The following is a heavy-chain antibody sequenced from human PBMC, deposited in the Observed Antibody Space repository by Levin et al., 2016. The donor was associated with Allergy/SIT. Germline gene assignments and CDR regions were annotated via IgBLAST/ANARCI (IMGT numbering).Heavy chain of an antibody. D-gene: IGHD4-17*01. CDR2: ISGSGGST. J-gene: IGHJ6*02. Sequence: VRQAPGKGLEWVSAISGSGGSTYYADSVKGRFTISRDNSKNTLYLQMNSLRAEDTAVYYCAKGSGSTVTTGYYYGMDVWGQGTTVTVSS. CDR3: AKGSGSTVTTGYYYGMDV. V-gene: IGHV3-23*01.